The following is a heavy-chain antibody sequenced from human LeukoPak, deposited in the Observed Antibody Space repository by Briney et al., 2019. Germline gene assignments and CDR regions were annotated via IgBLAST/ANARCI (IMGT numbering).Heavy chain of an antibody. CDR3: ARDRIGTGIDY. V-gene: IGHV4-61*01. Sequence: PSETLSLTCTVSGGSVSSGSYYWSWIRQPPGKGLEWIGYIYYSGSTNYNPSLKSRVTISVDTSKNQFSLKLSPVTAADTAVYYCARDRIGTGIDYGGQETLVTVS. D-gene: IGHD1-1*01. CDR1: GGSVSSGSYY. CDR2: IYYSGST. J-gene: IGHJ4*02.